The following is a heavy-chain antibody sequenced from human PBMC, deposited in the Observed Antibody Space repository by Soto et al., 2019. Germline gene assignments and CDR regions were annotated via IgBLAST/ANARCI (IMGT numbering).Heavy chain of an antibody. Sequence: PGGSLRLSCAAAGFTFSSYGMHWARQAPGKGLEWVAVISYDGSNKYYADSVKGRFTISRDNSKNTLYLQMNSLRADDTAVYYCGKERRGSGWFVCSYWGQGLLVTVSS. V-gene: IGHV3-30*18. CDR2: ISYDGSNK. J-gene: IGHJ4*02. D-gene: IGHD6-19*01. CDR3: GKERRGSGWFVCSY. CDR1: GFTFSSYG.